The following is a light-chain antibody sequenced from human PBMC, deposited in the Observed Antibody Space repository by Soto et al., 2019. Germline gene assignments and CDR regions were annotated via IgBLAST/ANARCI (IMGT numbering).Light chain of an antibody. CDR3: QQNYRSTWT. Sequence: DIQVTQSASSLSASVGDSLTITCRASQCLXTYFNWYQQKPGKAPKVLXYDASTLQSGVPSRCSGSGSETDFTLPISSMQPADFATYSFQQNYRSTWTFGQGTKVDI. V-gene: IGKV1-39*01. CDR2: DAS. CDR1: QCLXTY. J-gene: IGKJ1*01.